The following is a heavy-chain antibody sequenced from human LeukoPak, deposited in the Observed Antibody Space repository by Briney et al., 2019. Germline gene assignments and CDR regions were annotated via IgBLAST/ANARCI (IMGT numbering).Heavy chain of an antibody. CDR3: ANLRYFDWLPFDY. V-gene: IGHV3-30*02. Sequence: GGSLRLSCAASGFTFRSYGMHWVRQAPGKGLEWVAFIRYDGSNKYYADSVKGRFTISRDNSKNTLYLQMNSLRAEDTAVYYCANLRYFDWLPFDYWGQGTLVTVSS. D-gene: IGHD3-9*01. CDR1: GFTFRSYG. CDR2: IRYDGSNK. J-gene: IGHJ4*02.